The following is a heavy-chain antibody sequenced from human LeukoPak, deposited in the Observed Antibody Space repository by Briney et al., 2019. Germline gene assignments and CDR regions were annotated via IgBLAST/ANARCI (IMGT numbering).Heavy chain of an antibody. V-gene: IGHV3-48*01. CDR1: GFTFSSYS. J-gene: IGHJ6*02. Sequence: GGSLRLSCAASGFTFSSYSMNWVRQAPGKGLEWVSYISSSSSTIYYADSVKGRFTISRDNAKNSLNLQMNSLRAEDTAVYYCARDSRITMIVVVLGMDVWGQGTTVTVSS. CDR3: ARDSRITMIVVVLGMDV. D-gene: IGHD3-22*01. CDR2: ISSSSSTI.